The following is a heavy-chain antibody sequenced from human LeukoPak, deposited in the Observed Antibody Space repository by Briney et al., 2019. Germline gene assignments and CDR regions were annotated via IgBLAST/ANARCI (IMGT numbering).Heavy chain of an antibody. CDR2: IKQDGSEK. Sequence: GGSLRLSCAASGFTFSSYWMSWVRQAPGKGLEWVANIKQDGSEKYYVDSVKGRFTISRDNAKNSLYLQMNSLRAEDTAVYYCARTYYDFWGGYYPCFDYWGQGTLVTVSS. V-gene: IGHV3-7*01. CDR3: ARTYYDFWGGYYPCFDY. J-gene: IGHJ4*02. D-gene: IGHD3-3*01. CDR1: GFTFSSYW.